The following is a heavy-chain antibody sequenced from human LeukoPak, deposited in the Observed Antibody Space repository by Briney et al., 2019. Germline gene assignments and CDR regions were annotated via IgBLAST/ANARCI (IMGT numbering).Heavy chain of an antibody. J-gene: IGHJ4*02. CDR2: ISYDGSNK. CDR3: ARDLLDSTVTNSDY. Sequence: GRSLRLSCAASGFTFSSYAIHWVRQAPGKGLEWVAVISYDGSNKYYADSVKGRFTISRDNSKNTLYLQMNSLRAEDTAVYYCARDLLDSTVTNSDYWGQGTLVTVSS. V-gene: IGHV3-30*04. D-gene: IGHD4-17*01. CDR1: GFTFSSYA.